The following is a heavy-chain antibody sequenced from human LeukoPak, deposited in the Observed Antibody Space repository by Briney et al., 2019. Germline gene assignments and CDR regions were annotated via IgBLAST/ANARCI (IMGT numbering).Heavy chain of an antibody. J-gene: IGHJ4*02. CDR2: ISGSGGSGGST. CDR3: AKAGSIKFDY. CDR1: GFTFSSYA. V-gene: IGHV3-23*01. Sequence: PGGSLRLSCAASGFTFSSYAMSWVRQAPGKGLEWVSGISGSGGSGGSTYYADSVKGRFTISRDNSKNTMYLQTNSLRAEDTAVYYCAKAGSIKFDYWGQGTLVTVSS. D-gene: IGHD1-26*01.